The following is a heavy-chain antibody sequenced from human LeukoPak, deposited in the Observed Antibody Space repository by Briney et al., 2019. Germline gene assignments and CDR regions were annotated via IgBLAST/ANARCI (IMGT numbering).Heavy chain of an antibody. CDR3: ARRAGAYSHPYDY. CDR2: ISGSGGST. CDR1: GFIFSNYG. J-gene: IGHJ4*02. Sequence: GGSLRLSCAASGFIFSNYGFHWVRQAPGKGLEWVSAISGSGGSTYYADSVKGRFTISRDNSKNTLYLQMNSLRAEDTAVYYCARRAGAYSHPYDYWGQGTLVTVSS. V-gene: IGHV3-23*01. D-gene: IGHD4/OR15-4a*01.